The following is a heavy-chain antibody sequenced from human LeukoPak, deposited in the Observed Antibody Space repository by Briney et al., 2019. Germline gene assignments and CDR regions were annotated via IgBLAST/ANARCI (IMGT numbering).Heavy chain of an antibody. CDR2: INHSGST. CDR3: ARGRRSTDIVVVPAAAATFDP. D-gene: IGHD2-2*01. V-gene: IGHV4-34*01. J-gene: IGHJ5*02. CDR1: GGSFSGYY. Sequence: SETLSLTCAVYGGSFSGYYWSWIRQPPGKGLEWIGEINHSGSTNYNPSLKRRVTISVDTSKTQFSLKLSSVTAADTAVYYCARGRRSTDIVVVPAAAATFDPWGQGTLVTVSS.